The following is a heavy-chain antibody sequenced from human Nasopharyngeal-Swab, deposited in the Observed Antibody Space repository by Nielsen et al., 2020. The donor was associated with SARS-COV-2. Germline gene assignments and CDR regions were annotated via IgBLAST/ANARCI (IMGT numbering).Heavy chain of an antibody. V-gene: IGHV3-23*01. CDR1: GFTFNSYV. CDR2: ITVSGDAT. D-gene: IGHD7-27*01. J-gene: IGHJ4*02. CDR3: APDPNWGLGY. Sequence: GGSLRLSCAASGFTFNSYVMIWVRQAPGEGLEWVSYITVSGDATNYAESVKGRFTISRDNSKNLLYLQMSSLRVEDTATYYCAPDPNWGLGYWGRGTLVTVSS.